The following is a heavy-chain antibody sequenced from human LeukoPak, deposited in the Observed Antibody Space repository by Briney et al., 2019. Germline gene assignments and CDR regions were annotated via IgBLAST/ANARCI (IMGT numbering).Heavy chain of an antibody. V-gene: IGHV3-7*01. D-gene: IGHD3-10*01. CDR2: IQPNGSQK. CDR3: ARYRGGADDIDDAFDT. Sequence: GGSLRLSCAASGFTISNHWMSWVRQAPGKGLEWVANIQPNGSQKYCVDSVKGRLTVSRDNAKNSLYLQMNSLRDEDTAVYYCARYRGGADDIDDAFDTWGQGTMVTVSS. J-gene: IGHJ3*02. CDR1: GFTISNHW.